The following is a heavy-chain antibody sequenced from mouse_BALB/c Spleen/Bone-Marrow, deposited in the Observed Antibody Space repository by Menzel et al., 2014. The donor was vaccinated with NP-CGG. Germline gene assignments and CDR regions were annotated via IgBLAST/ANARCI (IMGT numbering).Heavy chain of an antibody. V-gene: IGHV1-14*01. J-gene: IGHJ1*01. CDR1: GYTFTSYV. CDR2: INPYNDGT. D-gene: IGHD2-2*01. CDR3: ARSLYGFDWYFDV. Sequence: EVQGVESGPELVKPGASVKMSCKASGYTFTSYVMHWVKQKPGQGLEWIGNINPYNDGTKYNEKFKGKAILTSDKFSSTAYMELGSLTSEDSAVYYCARSLYGFDWYFDVWGAGTTVTVSS.